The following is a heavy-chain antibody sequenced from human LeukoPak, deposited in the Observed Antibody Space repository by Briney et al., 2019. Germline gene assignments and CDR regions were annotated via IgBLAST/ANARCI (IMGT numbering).Heavy chain of an antibody. CDR3: ATVARYYDSSGYSPYFDY. J-gene: IGHJ4*02. Sequence: GASVKVSCKVSGYTLTELSMHWVRQAPGKGLEWMGGFDPEDGETIYAQKFQGRVTMTEDTSTDTAYMELSSLRSEDTAVYYCATVARYYDSSGYSPYFDYWGQGTLVTVSS. V-gene: IGHV1-24*01. D-gene: IGHD3-22*01. CDR1: GYTLTELS. CDR2: FDPEDGET.